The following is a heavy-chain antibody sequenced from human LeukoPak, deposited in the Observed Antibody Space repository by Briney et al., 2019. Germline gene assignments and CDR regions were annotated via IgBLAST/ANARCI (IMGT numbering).Heavy chain of an antibody. CDR3: ARGVYHYYYGMDV. CDR2: ISSSSSYI. Sequence: KPGGSLRLSCAASGFTFSSYSTNWVRQAPGKGLEWVSSISSSSSYIYYADSVKGRFTISRDNAKNSLYLQMNSLRAEDTAVYYCARGVYHYYYGMDVWGKGTTVTVSS. V-gene: IGHV3-21*01. D-gene: IGHD2-8*01. CDR1: GFTFSSYS. J-gene: IGHJ6*04.